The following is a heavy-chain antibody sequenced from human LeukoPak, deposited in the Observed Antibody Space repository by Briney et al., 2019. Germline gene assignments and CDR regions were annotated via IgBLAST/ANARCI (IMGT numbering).Heavy chain of an antibody. D-gene: IGHD3-10*01. Sequence: PGGSLRLSCAASGFTFGDYTMHWVRQAPGKGRECVSLIGWDGGSTYYGDSVKGRFTISRDNRKKSLYLQMDSLRTEDTALYYCAKDIAQRGFGESMDVWGKGTTVTVSS. V-gene: IGHV3-43*01. CDR1: GFTFGDYT. CDR3: AKDIAQRGFGESMDV. J-gene: IGHJ6*04. CDR2: IGWDGGST.